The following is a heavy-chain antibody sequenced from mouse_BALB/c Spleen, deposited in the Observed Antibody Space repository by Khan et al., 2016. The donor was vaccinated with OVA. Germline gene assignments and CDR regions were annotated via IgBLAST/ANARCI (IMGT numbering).Heavy chain of an antibody. J-gene: IGHJ2*01. V-gene: IGHV1-7*01. Sequence: QIQLVQSGAELAKPGASVKMSCMASGYTFINYWILWVKQRPGQGLEWIGYINPSTGYTEYNQNFKDKATLTADKSSSTAYMQLSSLTSEDSAVYYCARRGLRWDFDYWGQGTTLTVSS. CDR3: ARRGLRWDFDY. CDR2: INPSTGYT. CDR1: GYTFINYW. D-gene: IGHD1-1*01.